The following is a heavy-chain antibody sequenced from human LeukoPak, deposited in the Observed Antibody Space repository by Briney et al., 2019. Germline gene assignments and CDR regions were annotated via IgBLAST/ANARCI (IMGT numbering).Heavy chain of an antibody. CDR3: ARDRVAGTDRGYFDY. CDR1: GFTFSSYA. J-gene: IGHJ4*02. Sequence: GGSLRLSCAASGFTFSSYAMHWVRQAPGKGLEWVAVISYDGSNKYYADSVKGRFTISRDNSKNTLYLQMNSLRAEDTAVYYCARDRVAGTDRGYFDYWGQGTLVTVSS. D-gene: IGHD6-19*01. CDR2: ISYDGSNK. V-gene: IGHV3-30-3*01.